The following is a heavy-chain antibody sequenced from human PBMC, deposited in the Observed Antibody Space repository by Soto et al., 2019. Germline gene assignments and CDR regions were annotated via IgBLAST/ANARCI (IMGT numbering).Heavy chain of an antibody. Sequence: ASVKVSCKASCYTFTSYGISWVRQAPGQGLEWMGWISAYNGNTNYAQKLQGRVTMTTDTSTSTAYMELRSLRSDDTAVYYCARVSHCSGGSCYSDDYWGQGTLVTVSS. D-gene: IGHD2-15*01. CDR3: ARVSHCSGGSCYSDDY. CDR1: CYTFTSYG. V-gene: IGHV1-18*01. CDR2: ISAYNGNT. J-gene: IGHJ4*02.